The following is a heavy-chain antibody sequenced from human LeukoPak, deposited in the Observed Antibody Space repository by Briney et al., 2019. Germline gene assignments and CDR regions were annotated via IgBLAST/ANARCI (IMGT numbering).Heavy chain of an antibody. D-gene: IGHD3-3*01. CDR2: FDPEDGET. CDR3: ATGPSASTSPRYFAY. CDR1: GYTLTELA. V-gene: IGHV1-24*01. Sequence: ASVKVSCKVSGYTLTELAMHWVRQAPGKGLEWMGGFDPEDGETIYAQKFQGRVTMTEDTSTDTVYMELSSLGCEDTAVYYCATGPSASTSPRYFAYWGQGTLVTVSS. J-gene: IGHJ4*02.